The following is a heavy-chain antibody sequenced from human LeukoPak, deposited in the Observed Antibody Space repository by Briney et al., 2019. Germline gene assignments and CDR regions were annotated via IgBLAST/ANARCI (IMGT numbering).Heavy chain of an antibody. CDR3: AREEQQLEFDY. Sequence: ASVKVSCKASGCTFTSYYMHWVRQAPGQGLEWMGIINPSGGSTSYAQKFQGRVTMTRDTSTSTVYMELSSLRSEDTAVYYCAREEQQLEFDYWGQGTLVTVSS. CDR2: INPSGGST. D-gene: IGHD6-13*01. V-gene: IGHV1-46*01. J-gene: IGHJ4*02. CDR1: GCTFTSYY.